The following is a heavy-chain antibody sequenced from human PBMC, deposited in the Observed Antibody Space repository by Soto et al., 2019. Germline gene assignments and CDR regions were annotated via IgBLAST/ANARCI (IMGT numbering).Heavy chain of an antibody. D-gene: IGHD4-17*01. CDR3: AGGNDYAKIGY. CDR1: GDSISSRGYY. V-gene: IGHV4-31*03. CDR2: ISYSEST. J-gene: IGHJ4*02. Sequence: SETLSLTCTVSGDSISSRGYYCSWIRQFPGKGLEWIGYISYSESTDYNPSLKSRVTISADTSKNQFSLKLSSVTAADTAVYYCAGGNDYAKIGYWGQGAQVTVSS.